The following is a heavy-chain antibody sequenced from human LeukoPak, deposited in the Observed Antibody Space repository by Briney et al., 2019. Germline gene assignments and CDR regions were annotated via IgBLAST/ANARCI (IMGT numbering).Heavy chain of an antibody. CDR2: ISAYNGNT. J-gene: IGHJ6*03. Sequence: ASVRVSCKASGYTFTSYGISWVRQAPGQGLEWMGWISAYNGNTNYAQKLQGRVTMTTDTSTSTAYMELRSLRSDDTAVYYCARMGSTVTTYYYYMDVWGKGTTVTFSS. D-gene: IGHD4-17*01. CDR3: ARMGSTVTTYYYYMDV. V-gene: IGHV1-18*01. CDR1: GYTFTSYG.